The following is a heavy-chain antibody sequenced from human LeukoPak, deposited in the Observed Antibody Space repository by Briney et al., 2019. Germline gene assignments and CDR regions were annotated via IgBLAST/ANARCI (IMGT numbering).Heavy chain of an antibody. CDR2: MNPNSGNT. J-gene: IGHJ4*02. V-gene: IGHV1-8*01. CDR3: ASGGEVSATGTTACDY. CDR1: GYTFTSYD. Sequence: ASVKVSCKASGYTFTSYDINWVRQATGQGLEWMGWMNPNSGNTGYAQKFQGRVTMTRNTSISTAYMELSSLRSEDTAVYYCASGGEVSATGTTACDYWGQGTLVTVSS. D-gene: IGHD1-1*01.